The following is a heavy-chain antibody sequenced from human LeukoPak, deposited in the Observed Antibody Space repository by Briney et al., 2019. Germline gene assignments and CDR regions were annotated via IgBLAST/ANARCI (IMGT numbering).Heavy chain of an antibody. D-gene: IGHD3-22*01. CDR1: GYSISSGYY. V-gene: IGHV4-38-2*02. CDR3: ARQGGSHLYDSSGYTAHY. J-gene: IGHJ4*02. CDR2: IYYSGTT. Sequence: SETLSLTCTVSGYSISSGYYWGWIRQPPGKGLEWIGSIYYSGTTYYNPSLKSRVTISVDTSKNQFSLKLSSVTAADTAIYYCARQGGSHLYDSSGYTAHYWGQGTLVTVSS.